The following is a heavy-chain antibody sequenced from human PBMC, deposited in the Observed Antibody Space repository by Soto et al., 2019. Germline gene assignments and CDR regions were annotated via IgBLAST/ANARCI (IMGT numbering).Heavy chain of an antibody. CDR3: ARWGGDTATQYYYYYYGMDV. J-gene: IGHJ6*02. CDR2: IIPIFGTA. D-gene: IGHD5-18*01. Sequence: QVQLVQSGAEVKKPGSSVKVSCKASGGTFSSYAISWVRQAPGQGLEWMGGIIPIFGTANYAQKFQGRVTITADDSTSTAYMELSSLRSEDTAVYYCARWGGDTATQYYYYYYGMDVWGQGTPVTVSS. CDR1: GGTFSSYA. V-gene: IGHV1-69*01.